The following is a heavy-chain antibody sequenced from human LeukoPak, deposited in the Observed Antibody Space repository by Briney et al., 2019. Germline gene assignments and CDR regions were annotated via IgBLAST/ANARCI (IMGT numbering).Heavy chain of an antibody. V-gene: IGHV3-11*01. CDR2: ISNSGGII. D-gene: IGHD4-23*01. CDR1: GFTFSDYY. CDR3: ARGSGRWYRPESAFDI. Sequence: PGGSLRLSCAASGFTFSDYYMTWIRQAPGKGLEWVSYISNSGGIIYYADSVKGRFTISRDNSKNTLYLQMNSLRAEDTAVYYCARGSGRWYRPESAFDIWGQGTMVTVSS. J-gene: IGHJ3*02.